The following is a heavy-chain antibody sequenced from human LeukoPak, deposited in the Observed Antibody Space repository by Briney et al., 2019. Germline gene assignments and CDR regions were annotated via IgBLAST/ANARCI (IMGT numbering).Heavy chain of an antibody. Sequence: GGSLRLSCAASGFTFSSYRMNWVRQAPGKGLEWVSSISSSSSYIYYADSVKGRFTISRDNAKNSLYLQMNSLRAEDTAVYSCARADGDYRGYFDYWGQGTLVTVSS. CDR3: ARADGDYRGYFDY. D-gene: IGHD4-17*01. CDR1: GFTFSSYR. V-gene: IGHV3-21*01. J-gene: IGHJ4*02. CDR2: ISSSSSYI.